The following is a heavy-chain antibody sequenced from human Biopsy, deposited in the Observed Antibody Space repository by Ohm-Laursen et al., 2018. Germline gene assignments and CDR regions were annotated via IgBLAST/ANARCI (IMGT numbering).Heavy chain of an antibody. V-gene: IGHV4-4*07. J-gene: IGHJ6*02. CDR2: IYPGGST. Sequence: SDTLSLTCNVSGGDINNYYWSWIRQPAGKGLEWIGRIYPGGSTNYNPPLKSRVTISVDTSRNQVSLTLSSVTAADTAVYYCARDSGILNYGNFKYYHYYGMDVWGQGTKVTVSS. CDR3: ARDSGILNYGNFKYYHYYGMDV. D-gene: IGHD4-11*01. CDR1: GGDINNYY.